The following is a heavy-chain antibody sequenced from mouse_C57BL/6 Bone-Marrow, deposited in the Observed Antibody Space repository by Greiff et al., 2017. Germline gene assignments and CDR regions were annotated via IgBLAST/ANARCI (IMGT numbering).Heavy chain of an antibody. D-gene: IGHD6-2*01. CDR1: GYSITSGYA. V-gene: IGHV3-1*01. J-gene: IGHJ4*01. CDR3: ARGMKKLLYYYAMDY. Sequence: VQLKESGPGMVKPSQSLSLTCTVTGYSITSGYAWPWIRPFPGNNLEWMGYISYSGSTNYNPSPQSRFSLTHDTSKNHFFLKLNSVTTEDTATYYCARGMKKLLYYYAMDYWGQGTSVTVSS. CDR2: ISYSGST.